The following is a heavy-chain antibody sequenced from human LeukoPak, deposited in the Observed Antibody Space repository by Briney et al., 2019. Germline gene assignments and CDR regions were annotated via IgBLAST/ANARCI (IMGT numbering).Heavy chain of an antibody. Sequence: PGGTLRLSCAASGFTFSNYWMSWVRQAPGKGLEWVVNIKEDGSEKYYADSVQGRLTISRDNARNSVLLQMNSVRAEDTAVYYCVRVHIVVVPAAISYYFGYWGQGTLVTVSS. V-gene: IGHV3-7*04. J-gene: IGHJ4*02. CDR2: IKEDGSEK. CDR1: GFTFSNYW. D-gene: IGHD2-2*01. CDR3: VRVHIVVVPAAISYYFGY.